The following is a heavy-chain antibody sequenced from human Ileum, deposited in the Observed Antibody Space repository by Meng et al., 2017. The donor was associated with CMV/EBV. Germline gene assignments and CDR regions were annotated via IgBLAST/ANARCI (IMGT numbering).Heavy chain of an antibody. CDR1: GFTFSSYG. D-gene: IGHD6-13*01. CDR2: ISYDVSSK. V-gene: IGHV3-30*03. Sequence: ASGFTFSSYGMHWVRQAPGKGLEWVAVISYDVSSKFYADSVKGRFTISRDNSKNTLYLQMNSLRSEDTAVYYCAIYRGSAAANSFESWGQGTLVTVSS. CDR3: AIYRGSAAANSFES. J-gene: IGHJ4*02.